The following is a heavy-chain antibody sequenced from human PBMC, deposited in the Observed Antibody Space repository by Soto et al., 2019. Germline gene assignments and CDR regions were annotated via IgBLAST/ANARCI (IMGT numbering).Heavy chain of an antibody. D-gene: IGHD3-22*01. Sequence: PGGSLRLSCAASGFTFSSYAMSWVRQAPGKGLEWVSAISGSGGSTYYAESVKGRFTNSRDNSKNTLYLQMNSLRAEDTAVCYCPKDYYDDDSSGYSVSFDYWDQRTMDTVSS. V-gene: IGHV3-23*01. CDR1: GFTFSSYA. CDR2: ISGSGGST. CDR3: PKDYYDDDSSGYSVSFDY. J-gene: IGHJ4*02.